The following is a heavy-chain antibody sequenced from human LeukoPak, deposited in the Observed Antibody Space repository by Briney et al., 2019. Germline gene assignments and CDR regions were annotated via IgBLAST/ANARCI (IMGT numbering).Heavy chain of an antibody. D-gene: IGHD1-7*01. V-gene: IGHV3-9*03. Sequence: GGSLRLSCAASGITFSSYGMSWVRQVPGKGLEWVSGISWNSGSIGYADSVKGRFTISRDNAKNSLYLQMNSLRAEDMALYYCAKDSELELRRIGAFDIWGQGTMVTVSS. J-gene: IGHJ3*02. CDR2: ISWNSGSI. CDR1: GITFSSYG. CDR3: AKDSELELRRIGAFDI.